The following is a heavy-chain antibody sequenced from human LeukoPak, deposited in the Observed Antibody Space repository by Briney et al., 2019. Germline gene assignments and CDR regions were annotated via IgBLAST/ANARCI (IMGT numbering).Heavy chain of an antibody. CDR1: GGSVSSDGYS. CDR2: IYYSGST. J-gene: IGHJ5*02. D-gene: IGHD3-22*01. Sequence: SSETLSLTCTVSGGSVSSDGYSWNWIRQPPGKGLEWIGHIYYSGSTNYNSSLKSRVTISVDTSTNQFTLKLSSLTAADTAFYYCARGRGSGYLWWFDPWGQGTLVTVSS. V-gene: IGHV4-61*08. CDR3: ARGRGSGYLWWFDP.